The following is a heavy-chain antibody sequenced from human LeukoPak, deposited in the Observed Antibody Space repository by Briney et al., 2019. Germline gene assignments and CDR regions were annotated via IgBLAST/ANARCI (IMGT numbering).Heavy chain of an antibody. J-gene: IGHJ4*02. Sequence: ASVKVSCKVSGHTLTELSMHWVRQAPGKGLEWMGGFDPEDGETIYAQKFQGRVTMTEDTSTDTAYMELSSLRSEDTAVYYCATDLWPSASILFDYWGQGTLVTVSS. CDR1: GHTLTELS. CDR2: FDPEDGET. CDR3: ATDLWPSASILFDY. D-gene: IGHD2/OR15-2a*01. V-gene: IGHV1-24*01.